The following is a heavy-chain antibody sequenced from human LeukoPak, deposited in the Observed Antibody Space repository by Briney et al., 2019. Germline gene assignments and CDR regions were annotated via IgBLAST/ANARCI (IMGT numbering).Heavy chain of an antibody. CDR3: AKVGGGMYSSSLDY. V-gene: IGHV3-30*02. CDR2: IRYDGSNK. D-gene: IGHD6-6*01. Sequence: GGSLRLSCAASGFTFSSYGMHWVRQAPGKGLEWVAFIRYDGSNKYYADSVKGRFTISRDNSKNTLYLQMNSLRAEDTAVYYCAKVGGGMYSSSLDYWGQGTLVTVSS. CDR1: GFTFSSYG. J-gene: IGHJ4*02.